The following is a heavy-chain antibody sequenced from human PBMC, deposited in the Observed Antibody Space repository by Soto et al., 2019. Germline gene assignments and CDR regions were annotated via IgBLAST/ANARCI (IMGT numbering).Heavy chain of an antibody. CDR1: GGSISSSDYY. D-gene: IGHD6-25*01. J-gene: IGHJ4*02. CDR3: ARGARTMRPRYFDY. CDR2: VYYCGGT. V-gene: IGHV4-30-4*01. Sequence: PSVTLSFTGTASGGSISSSDYYWTWIRQPRGKGLGWMGYVYYCGGTYNNPCLNSRLTISVDTSKNQFSLMLSSVTAADTAVYSGARGARTMRPRYFDYWGQGTLVTVSS.